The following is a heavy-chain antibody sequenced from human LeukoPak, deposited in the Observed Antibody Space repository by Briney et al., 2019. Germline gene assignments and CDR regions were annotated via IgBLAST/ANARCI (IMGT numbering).Heavy chain of an antibody. D-gene: IGHD4-17*01. CDR1: GFTFSSYS. Sequence: AGSLTLSCPASGFTFSSYSMNWVRQAPGKGLEWVSSISSSSSYIYYADPVKGRFTISRDNAKNSLYLQTNSVRAEDTAVYYCGTEDKTTVPPEFGYWGQGTLVTVSS. CDR2: ISSSSSYI. CDR3: GTEDKTTVPPEFGY. V-gene: IGHV3-21*01. J-gene: IGHJ4*02.